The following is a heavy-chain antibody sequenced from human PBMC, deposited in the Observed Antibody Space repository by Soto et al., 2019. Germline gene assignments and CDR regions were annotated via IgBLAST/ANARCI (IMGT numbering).Heavy chain of an antibody. CDR3: ARDAGPLNY. J-gene: IGHJ4*02. Sequence: EVQLLESGGGLVQPGGSLRLSCAASGFTFITYGMTWVRQAPGKGLEYVSSITGSGAGTYYAESVKGRFIISRDNSNNTLYLQMNSLRAEDTAIYYCARDAGPLNYWGQGTLVTVSS. CDR1: GFTFITYG. CDR2: ITGSGAGT. V-gene: IGHV3-23*01. D-gene: IGHD3-10*01.